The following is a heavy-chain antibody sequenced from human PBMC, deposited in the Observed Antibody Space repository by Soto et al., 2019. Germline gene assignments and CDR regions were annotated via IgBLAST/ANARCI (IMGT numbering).Heavy chain of an antibody. CDR3: ARDLDSMTTVTTNPYYYYGMDV. Sequence: ASVKVSCKASGYTFTSYYMHWMRQAAGQGLEWMGIINPSGGSTNYAQKFQGRVTMTRDTSTSTAYMELSRLRSDDTAVYYCARDLDSMTTVTTNPYYYYGMDVWGQGTTVTVSS. D-gene: IGHD4-4*01. J-gene: IGHJ6*02. CDR1: GYTFTSYY. CDR2: INPSGGST. V-gene: IGHV1-46*01.